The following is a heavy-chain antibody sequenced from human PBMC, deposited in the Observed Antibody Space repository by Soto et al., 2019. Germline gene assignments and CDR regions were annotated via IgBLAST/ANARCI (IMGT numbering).Heavy chain of an antibody. Sequence: GGSLRLSCAASGFTFSSYSMNWVRQAPGKGLEWVSSISSSSSYIYYADSVKGRFTISRDNAKNSLYLQMNSLRAEDTAVYYCARSCSGGSCPDHDAFDIWGQGTMVT. D-gene: IGHD2-15*01. J-gene: IGHJ3*02. CDR1: GFTFSSYS. V-gene: IGHV3-21*01. CDR3: ARSCSGGSCPDHDAFDI. CDR2: ISSSSSYI.